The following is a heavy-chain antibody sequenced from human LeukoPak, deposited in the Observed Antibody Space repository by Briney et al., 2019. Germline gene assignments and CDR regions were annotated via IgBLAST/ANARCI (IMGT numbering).Heavy chain of an antibody. V-gene: IGHV4-59*07. CDR3: ATLWFGEFLGFDP. CDR2: IYYSGST. Sequence: SDTLSLTCTVSGGSISSYYWSWIRQPPGKGLEWIGYIYYSGSTNYNPSLKSRVTISVDTSKNQFSLKLSSVTAADTAVYYCATLWFGEFLGFDPWGQGTLVTVSS. D-gene: IGHD3-10*01. J-gene: IGHJ5*02. CDR1: GGSISSYY.